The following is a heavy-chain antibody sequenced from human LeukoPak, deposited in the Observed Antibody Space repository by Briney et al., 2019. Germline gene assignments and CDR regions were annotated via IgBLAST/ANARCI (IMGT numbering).Heavy chain of an antibody. Sequence: SETLSLTCAVYGGSFSGYYWSWIRQPPGKGLEWIGEINHSGSTNYNPSLKSRVTISVDTSKNQFSLKLSAVTSADTAVYYCASGRYYYGMDVWGQGTTVPVSS. J-gene: IGHJ6*02. CDR1: GGSFSGYY. CDR3: ASGRYYYGMDV. CDR2: INHSGST. V-gene: IGHV4-34*01.